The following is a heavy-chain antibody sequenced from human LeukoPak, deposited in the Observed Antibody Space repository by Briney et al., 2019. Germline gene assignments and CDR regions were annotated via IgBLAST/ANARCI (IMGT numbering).Heavy chain of an antibody. CDR2: INHSGST. Sequence: SETLSLTCAVYGGSLSGYYWSWFRQPPRKGLEWIGQINHSGSTNYNPSLKSRVTISVDTSKNQFSLKLSSVTAADTAVYYCARGTPGVSDYWGQGTLVTVSS. CDR1: GGSLSGYY. V-gene: IGHV4-34*01. J-gene: IGHJ4*02. CDR3: ARGTPGVSDY. D-gene: IGHD7-27*01.